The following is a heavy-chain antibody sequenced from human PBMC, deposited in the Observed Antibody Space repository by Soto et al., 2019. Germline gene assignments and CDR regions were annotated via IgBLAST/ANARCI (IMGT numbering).Heavy chain of an antibody. CDR1: GGTCSSYT. D-gene: IGHD3-16*01. Sequence: QVQLVQSGAEVKKPGSSVKVSYKASGGTCSSYTVSWVRQAPGQGLEWMGRIIPILGIANYAQKFQGRVTITAGKSTSTAYMELSSLRSEDTAVYYCARDPGGDDDYWGQGTLVTVSS. J-gene: IGHJ4*02. CDR2: IIPILGIA. V-gene: IGHV1-69*08. CDR3: ARDPGGDDDY.